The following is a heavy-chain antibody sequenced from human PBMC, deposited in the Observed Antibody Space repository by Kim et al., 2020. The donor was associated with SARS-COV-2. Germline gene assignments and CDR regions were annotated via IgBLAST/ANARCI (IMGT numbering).Heavy chain of an antibody. J-gene: IGHJ4*02. CDR3: ARDNLHSSSWFDY. Sequence: YAQGFTGRFVFSLDTSVSTAYLQISSLKAEDTAVYYCARDNLHSSSWFDYWGQGTLVTVSS. D-gene: IGHD6-13*01. V-gene: IGHV7-4-1*02.